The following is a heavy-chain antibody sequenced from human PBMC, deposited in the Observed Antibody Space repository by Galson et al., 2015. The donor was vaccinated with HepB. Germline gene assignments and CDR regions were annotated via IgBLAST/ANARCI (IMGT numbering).Heavy chain of an antibody. D-gene: IGHD1-26*01. CDR1: GFTFSSSS. CDR2: ISSSSSYI. CDR3: ASTGVSDFDY. V-gene: IGHV3-21*01. J-gene: IGHJ4*02. Sequence: SLRLSCAASGFTFSSSSMNWVRQAPGKGLEWVSSISSSSSYIYYADSVKGRFTISRDNAKNSLYLQMNRLRAEDTAVYYCASTGVSDFDYWGQGTLVTVSS.